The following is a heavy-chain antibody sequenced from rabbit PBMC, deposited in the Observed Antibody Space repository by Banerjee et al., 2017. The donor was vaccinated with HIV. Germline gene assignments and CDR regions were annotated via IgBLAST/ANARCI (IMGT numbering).Heavy chain of an antibody. CDR2: IYTSSGST. J-gene: IGHJ4*01. V-gene: IGHV1S45*01. CDR1: GFSLSNKYV. Sequence: QEQLEESGGDLVKPEGSLTLTCTASGFSLSNKYVMCWVRQAPGKGLEWIGCIYTSSGSTYYASWAKGRFTISKTSSTTVTLQMTSLTAADTATYFCARTYGSTTVGFGLNLWGPGTLVTVS. D-gene: IGHD5-1*01. CDR3: ARTYGSTTVGFGLNL.